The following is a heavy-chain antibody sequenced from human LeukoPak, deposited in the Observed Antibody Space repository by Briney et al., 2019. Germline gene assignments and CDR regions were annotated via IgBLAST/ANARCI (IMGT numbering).Heavy chain of an antibody. Sequence: GESLKISCNGSGYSFTTYWIAWVRQMPGKGLGWMGIMYPADSNMRYSPSFQGQVTFSADKSITTAYLQWSSLKASDTAIYYRARRKAVAGVYYFDFWGQGTLVTVSS. J-gene: IGHJ4*02. CDR2: MYPADSNM. CDR3: ARRKAVAGVYYFDF. V-gene: IGHV5-51*01. CDR1: GYSFTTYW. D-gene: IGHD6-19*01.